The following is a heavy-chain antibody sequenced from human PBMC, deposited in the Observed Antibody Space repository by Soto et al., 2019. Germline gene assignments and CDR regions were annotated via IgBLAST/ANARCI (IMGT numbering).Heavy chain of an antibody. Sequence: SETLSLTCAVSGGSISSSNWWSWVRQPPGKGLEWIGEIYHSGSTNYNPSLKSRVTISVDKSKNQFSLKLSSVTAADTAVYYCARGYSSSWFAFDYWGQGXLVTVYS. CDR3: ARGYSSSWFAFDY. J-gene: IGHJ4*02. CDR1: GGSISSSNW. D-gene: IGHD6-13*01. CDR2: IYHSGST. V-gene: IGHV4-4*02.